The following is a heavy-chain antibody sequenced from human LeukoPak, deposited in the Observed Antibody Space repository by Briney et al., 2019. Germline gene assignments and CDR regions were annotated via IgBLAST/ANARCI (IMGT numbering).Heavy chain of an antibody. CDR1: GYSISSGYY. Sequence: PSETLSLTCAVSGYSISSGYYWGWIRQPPGKGLEWIGSIYHSGSTYYNPSLKSRVTISVDTSKNQFSLKLSSVTAADTAVCYCARVLIAVYYFDYWGQGTLVTVSS. J-gene: IGHJ4*02. D-gene: IGHD6-19*01. CDR2: IYHSGST. CDR3: ARVLIAVYYFDY. V-gene: IGHV4-38-2*01.